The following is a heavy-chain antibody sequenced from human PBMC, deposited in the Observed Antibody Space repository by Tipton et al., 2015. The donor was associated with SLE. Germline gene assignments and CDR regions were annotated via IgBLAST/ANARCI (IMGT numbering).Heavy chain of an antibody. D-gene: IGHD6-13*01. CDR3: ARDPLRMAAAGTHFDY. Sequence: QLVQSGAEVKKPGSSVKVSCKASGGIFRTFAFSWVRQAPGQGLEWMGGIIPIFGKATYARKFQGTVTITADESTRSVYLELSSLQSEATAVYYCARDPLRMAAAGTHFDYWGQGTLVTVSS. J-gene: IGHJ4*02. CDR2: IIPIFGKA. CDR1: GGIFRTFA. V-gene: IGHV1-69*01.